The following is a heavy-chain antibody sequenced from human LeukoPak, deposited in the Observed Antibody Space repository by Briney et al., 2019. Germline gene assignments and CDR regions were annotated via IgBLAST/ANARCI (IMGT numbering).Heavy chain of an antibody. CDR2: IYPDDSDT. V-gene: IGHV5-51*01. J-gene: IGHJ4*02. Sequence: LGESLKISCKGSGNSFASYWIGWARQMPGKGLEWMGIIYPDDSDTRYSPSFQGQVTITADKSISTAYLQWSRLKASDTAMYYCARGGGDVYNVFDYWGQVTLVTVSS. D-gene: IGHD5-24*01. CDR1: GNSFASYW. CDR3: ARGGGDVYNVFDY.